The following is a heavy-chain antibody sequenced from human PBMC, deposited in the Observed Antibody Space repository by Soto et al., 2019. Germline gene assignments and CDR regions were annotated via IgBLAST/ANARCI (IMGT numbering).Heavy chain of an antibody. Sequence: ASVKVSCKASGYTFASYNIYWVRQVKGQGLEWMGWMNPNSGDKGYAQKFLDRVIMTRDTSIKTAYLELTSLTSEDTAVYYCARGGRYSEGFPWFDTWGQATLLTVSS. CDR1: GYTFASYN. V-gene: IGHV1-8*01. D-gene: IGHD1-20*01. J-gene: IGHJ5*02. CDR2: MNPNSGDK. CDR3: ARGGRYSEGFPWFDT.